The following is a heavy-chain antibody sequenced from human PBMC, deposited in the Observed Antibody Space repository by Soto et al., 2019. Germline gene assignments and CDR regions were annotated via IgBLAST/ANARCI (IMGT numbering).Heavy chain of an antibody. CDR1: GFTFSSYG. D-gene: IGHD6-25*01. Sequence: QVQLVESGGGVVQPGRSLRLSCAASGFTFSSYGMHWVRQAPGKGLEWVAVISYDGSNKYYADSVKGRFTISRENSKNTLYLQMNSPGAEATAVYYCAKGGIAAAGPLDYWGQGTLVTVSS. CDR2: ISYDGSNK. J-gene: IGHJ4*02. V-gene: IGHV3-30*18. CDR3: AKGGIAAAGPLDY.